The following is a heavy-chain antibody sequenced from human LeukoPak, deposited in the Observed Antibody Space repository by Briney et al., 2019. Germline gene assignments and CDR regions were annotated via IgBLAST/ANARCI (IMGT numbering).Heavy chain of an antibody. V-gene: IGHV4-59*08. CDR1: GDSISDYY. D-gene: IGHD4-17*01. CDR3: ARHNYGDYFPALSLDY. J-gene: IGHJ4*02. Sequence: SEALSLTCTVSGDSISDYYWSWIRQPPGKGLEWIGYIYYSGSTNYNPSLKSRVTISVDTSKNQFSLKLRSVTAADTAVYYCARHNYGDYFPALSLDYWGQGTPVVVSS. CDR2: IYYSGST.